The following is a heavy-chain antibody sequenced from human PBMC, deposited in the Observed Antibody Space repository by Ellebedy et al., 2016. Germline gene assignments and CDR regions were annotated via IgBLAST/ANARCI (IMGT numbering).Heavy chain of an antibody. J-gene: IGHJ6*02. CDR2: IYPGDSDT. V-gene: IGHV5-51*01. Sequence: GESLKISXKGSGYSFTSYWIGWVRQMPGKGLEWMGIIYPGDSDTRYSPSFQGQVTISADKSISTAYLQWSSLKASDTAMYYCARHFSARGSGEYGMDVWGQGTTVTVSS. CDR3: ARHFSARGSGEYGMDV. D-gene: IGHD3-10*01. CDR1: GYSFTSYW.